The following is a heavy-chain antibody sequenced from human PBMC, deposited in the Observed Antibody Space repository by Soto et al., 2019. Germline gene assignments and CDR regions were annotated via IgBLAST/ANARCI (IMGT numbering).Heavy chain of an antibody. Sequence: QVQLVESGGGVVQPGRSLTLSCAASGFIFSSYGMHWVRQAPGKGLQWVAVIWYDGSNTYYADSVKGRFTISRDNSKNSLYLQMNGLRAEDTVVYYCARGLRAAVGRDSFQYWGGGPLVTVSP. V-gene: IGHV3-33*01. J-gene: IGHJ1*01. CDR3: ARGLRAAVGRDSFQY. CDR1: GFIFSSYG. D-gene: IGHD6-13*01. CDR2: IWYDGSNT.